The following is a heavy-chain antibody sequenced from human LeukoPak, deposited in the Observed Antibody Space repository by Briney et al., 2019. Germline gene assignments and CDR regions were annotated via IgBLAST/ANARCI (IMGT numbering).Heavy chain of an antibody. Sequence: GGSLRLSCAASGFTFSSYAMHWVRQAPGKGLEWVAVISYDGSNKYYADSVKGRFTISRDNSKNTLYLQMNSLRAEDTAVYYCARDRGYCSSTSRPDTGYYYYGMDVWGQGTTVTVSS. D-gene: IGHD2-2*01. CDR3: ARDRGYCSSTSRPDTGYYYYGMDV. J-gene: IGHJ6*02. CDR1: GFTFSSYA. CDR2: ISYDGSNK. V-gene: IGHV3-30-3*01.